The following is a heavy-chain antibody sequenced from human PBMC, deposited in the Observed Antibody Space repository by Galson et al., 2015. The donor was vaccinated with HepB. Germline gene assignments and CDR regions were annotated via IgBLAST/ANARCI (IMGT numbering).Heavy chain of an antibody. Sequence: SVKVSCKASGFTFTSSAVQWVRQARGQRLEWIGWIVVGSGNTNYAQKFQERVTITRDMSTSTAYMELSSLRSEDTAVYYCAAEKYYYDSSGYSYPSTPPYGMDVWGQGTTVTVSS. CDR1: GFTFTSSA. V-gene: IGHV1-58*01. J-gene: IGHJ6*02. CDR3: AAEKYYYDSSGYSYPSTPPYGMDV. CDR2: IVVGSGNT. D-gene: IGHD3-22*01.